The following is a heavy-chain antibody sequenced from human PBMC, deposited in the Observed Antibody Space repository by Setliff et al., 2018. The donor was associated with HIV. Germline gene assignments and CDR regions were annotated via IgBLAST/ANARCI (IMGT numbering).Heavy chain of an antibody. D-gene: IGHD6-13*01. CDR2: IIPMYNIP. CDR3: ARDQTGVAAAAFGRGSAWSDEGFDI. J-gene: IGHJ3*02. CDR1: GGTLSNYV. Sequence: SVKVSCKTSGGTLSNYVITWVRQAPGQGLEWMGMIIPMYNIPAYAQKFQGRVTFTADESTSTAYMELSSLGSEDTAVYYCARDQTGVAAAAFGRGSAWSDEGFDIWGQGTMVTVSS. V-gene: IGHV1-69*13.